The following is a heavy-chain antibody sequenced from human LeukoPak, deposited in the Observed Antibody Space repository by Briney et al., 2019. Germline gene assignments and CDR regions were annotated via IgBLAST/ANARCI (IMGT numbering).Heavy chain of an antibody. J-gene: IGHJ6*03. CDR3: ARDRGLVGSRYYYMDV. D-gene: IGHD1-26*01. CDR2: ITNSGDTI. CDR1: GFRFSDYY. Sequence: GGSLRLSCAASGFRFSDYYMSWVRQAPGKGLEWSTYITNSGDTIYYVDSVKGRFTVSRDNTKNSLYLQMNSLTAEDTAVYFCARDRGLVGSRYYYMDVWGKGATVTVS. V-gene: IGHV3-11*01.